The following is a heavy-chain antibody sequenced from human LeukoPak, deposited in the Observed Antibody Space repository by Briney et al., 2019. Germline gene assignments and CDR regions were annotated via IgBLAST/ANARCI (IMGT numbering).Heavy chain of an antibody. D-gene: IGHD5-18*01. CDR1: GGSISSYY. V-gene: IGHV4-4*07. Sequence: SETLSLTCTVSGGSISSYYWSWIRQPAGKGLEWIGRIYTSGSTNYNPSLKSRVTMSVDTSKNQFSLKLSSVTAADTAVYYCARDQENDDTDWFDPWGQGTLVTVSS. CDR3: ARDQENDDTDWFDP. J-gene: IGHJ5*02. CDR2: IYTSGST.